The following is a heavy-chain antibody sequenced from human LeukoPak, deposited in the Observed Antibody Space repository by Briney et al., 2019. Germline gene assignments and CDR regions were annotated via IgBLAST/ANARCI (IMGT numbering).Heavy chain of an antibody. J-gene: IGHJ4*02. CDR2: ISSDGNNK. V-gene: IGHV3-30*03. CDR1: GFTFSIYG. CDR3: ARVDSSGWYHNDH. Sequence: PGGSLRLSCAASGFTFSIYGMHWVRQAPGKGLEWVAVISSDGNNKYYADSVKGRFTISRDNSKNTLYLQMNSLRPEDTAVYYCARVDSSGWYHNDHRGQGTLVTVSS. D-gene: IGHD6-19*01.